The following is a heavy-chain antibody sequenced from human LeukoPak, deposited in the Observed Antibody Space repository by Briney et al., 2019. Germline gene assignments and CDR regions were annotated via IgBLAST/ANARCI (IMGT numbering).Heavy chain of an antibody. V-gene: IGHV1-8*01. Sequence: ASVKVSCKASGYTFTSYDINWVRQATGQGLEWMGWMNPNSGNTGYAQKFQGRVTMTRNTSIGTAYMELSSLRSEDTAVYYCARAPTRFHYDSSGYTFLQGNFCDYWGQGTLVTVSS. J-gene: IGHJ4*02. D-gene: IGHD3-22*01. CDR2: MNPNSGNT. CDR1: GYTFTSYD. CDR3: ARAPTRFHYDSSGYTFLQGNFCDY.